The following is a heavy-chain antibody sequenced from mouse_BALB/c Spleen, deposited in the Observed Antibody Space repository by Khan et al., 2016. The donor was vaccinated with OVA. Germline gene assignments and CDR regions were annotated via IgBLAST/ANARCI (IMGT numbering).Heavy chain of an antibody. J-gene: IGHJ3*01. CDR3: ENHGSSSAWLTY. D-gene: IGHD1-1*01. CDR2: INPSTGYS. Sequence: QVQLQQSGAELAKPGASVKMSCKASGYTFTNYWMHWVKQRPGQGLEWIGYINPSTGYSEYNQKFKDKATLTADKSSSTAYIQLSSLTSEDSVVYYCENHGSSSAWLTYWGQGTLVTVSA. V-gene: IGHV1-7*01. CDR1: GYTFTNYW.